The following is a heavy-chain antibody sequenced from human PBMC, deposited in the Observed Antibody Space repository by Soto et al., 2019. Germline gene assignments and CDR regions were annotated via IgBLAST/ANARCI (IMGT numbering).Heavy chain of an antibody. J-gene: IGHJ4*02. CDR2: IDYNGVT. V-gene: IGHV4-39*01. CDR1: GASISSRDDY. D-gene: IGHD2-8*01. CDR3: GRVMIGTSRHTDSDY. Sequence: PSETLSLTCTVSGASISSRDDYWGWIRHTPGKGLEWIGNIDYNGVTYYNPSLKSRVTVSKDTSKNQFSLKVASVTAADTAIYYCGRVMIGTSRHTDSDYWAQATQVTVSS.